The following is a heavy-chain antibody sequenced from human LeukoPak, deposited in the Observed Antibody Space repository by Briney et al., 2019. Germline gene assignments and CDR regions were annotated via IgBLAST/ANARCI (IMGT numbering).Heavy chain of an antibody. CDR1: GYTITDYY. D-gene: IGHD3-10*01. CDR3: ARDSVGWFGEGWFDP. V-gene: IGHV1-2*04. Sequence: GASVKVSCKASGYTITDYYLHWVRQAPGQGLEWMGWIIPNTGGTNYAQKFQDWVTMSSDTSISTAYMELSSLRSDDTAVYYCARDSVGWFGEGWFDPWGQGTLVTVSS. CDR2: IIPNTGGT. J-gene: IGHJ5*02.